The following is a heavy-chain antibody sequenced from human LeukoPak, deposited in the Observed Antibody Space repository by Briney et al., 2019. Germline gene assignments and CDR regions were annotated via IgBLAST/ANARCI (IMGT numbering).Heavy chain of an antibody. CDR2: IYYSGST. CDR3: ARGATDGFDY. Sequence: SETLSLTCSVSGGSISRYFWSWIRQPPGKGLEWTGYIYYSGSTNYNPSLKSRVTISVDTSKNHFSLNLNSVTAADTAVYYCARGATDGFDYWGQGTLVTVSS. V-gene: IGHV4-59*01. CDR1: GGSISRYF. J-gene: IGHJ4*02.